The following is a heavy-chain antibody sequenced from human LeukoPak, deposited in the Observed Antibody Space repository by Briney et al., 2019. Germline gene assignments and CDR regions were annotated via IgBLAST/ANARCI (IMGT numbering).Heavy chain of an antibody. J-gene: IGHJ6*02. Sequence: SVKVSCKASGGTFSSYAISWVRQAPGQGLEWMGRIIPILGITNYAQKFQGRVTITADKSTSTAYMELSSLRSEDTAVYYCARYIYSGYDLFAYYYGMDVWGQGTTVTVSS. V-gene: IGHV1-69*04. CDR3: ARYIYSGYDLFAYYYGMDV. CDR2: IIPILGIT. D-gene: IGHD5-12*01. CDR1: GGTFSSYA.